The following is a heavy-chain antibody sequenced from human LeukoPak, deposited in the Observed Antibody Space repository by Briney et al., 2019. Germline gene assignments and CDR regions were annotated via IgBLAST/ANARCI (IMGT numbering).Heavy chain of an antibody. CDR2: IYPGDSDT. D-gene: IGHD6-13*01. J-gene: IGHJ4*02. CDR1: GYSFTSYW. CDR3: ASALSSSWYENYFDY. V-gene: IGHV5-51*01. Sequence: GESLKISCKGSGYSFTSYWIGWVRPMPGKGLEWMGIIYPGDSDTRYSPSFQGQVTISADKSISTAYLQWSSLKASDTAMYYCASALSSSWYENYFDYWGQGTLVTVSS.